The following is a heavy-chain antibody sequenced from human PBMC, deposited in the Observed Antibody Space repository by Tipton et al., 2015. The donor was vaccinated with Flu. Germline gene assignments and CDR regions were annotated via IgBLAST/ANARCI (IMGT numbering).Heavy chain of an antibody. CDR3: ARGDGYNFDY. CDR1: GGSISSSSYY. D-gene: IGHD5-24*01. V-gene: IGHV4-39*07. Sequence: GLVKPSETLSLTCTVSGGSISSSSYYWGWIRQPPGKGLEWIGTIYYSGSTYYNPSLKSRVTMSVDTSKNQFSLKLSSVTAADTAVYYCARGDGYNFDYWGQGTLVTVSS. CDR2: IYYSGST. J-gene: IGHJ4*02.